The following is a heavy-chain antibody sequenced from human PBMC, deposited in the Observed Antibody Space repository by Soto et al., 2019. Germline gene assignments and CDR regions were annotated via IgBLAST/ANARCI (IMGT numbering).Heavy chain of an antibody. V-gene: IGHV4-30-2*01. CDR1: GGSISSGGYS. CDR2: IYHSGST. D-gene: IGHD5-12*01. J-gene: IGHJ4*02. Sequence: QLQLQESGSGLVKPSQTLSLTCAVSGGSISSGGYSWSWIRQPPGKGLEWNGYIYHSGSTYYNPSLKGRVTISVDRSKNQFSLKLSSLTAADTAVYYCAAGGGLPRYYWGQGTLVTVSS. CDR3: AAGGGLPRYY.